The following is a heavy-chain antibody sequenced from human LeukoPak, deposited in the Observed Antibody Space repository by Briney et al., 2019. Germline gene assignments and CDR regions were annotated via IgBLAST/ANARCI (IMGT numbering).Heavy chain of an antibody. Sequence: KPSETLSLTCTVSGGSISSYYWNWIRQPPGKGLEWIGYIYYSGSTSYNPSLKSRVTMSVDPSNNQFSLKLSSVTAADTAVYYCASAVRDGRFDYWGQETLVTVSS. CDR2: IYYSGST. CDR1: GGSISSYY. V-gene: IGHV4-59*01. D-gene: IGHD3-10*01. CDR3: ASAVRDGRFDY. J-gene: IGHJ4*02.